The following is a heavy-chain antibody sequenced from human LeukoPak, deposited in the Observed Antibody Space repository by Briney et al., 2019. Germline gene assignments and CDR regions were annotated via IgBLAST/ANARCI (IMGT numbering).Heavy chain of an antibody. V-gene: IGHV1-24*01. CDR3: ATDLGSKYYYDSSGSGDY. D-gene: IGHD3-22*01. CDR1: GYTLTELS. CDR2: FDPEDGET. J-gene: IGHJ4*02. Sequence: ASVKVSCKVSGYTLTELSMHWVRQAPGKGLEWMGGFDPEDGETIYAQKFQGRVTMTEDISTDTAYMELSSLRSEDTAVYYCATDLGSKYYYDSSGSGDYWGQGTLVTVSS.